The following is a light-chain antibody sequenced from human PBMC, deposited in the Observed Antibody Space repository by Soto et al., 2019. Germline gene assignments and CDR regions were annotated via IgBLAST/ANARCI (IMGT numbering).Light chain of an antibody. CDR3: QQSYSTRIT. Sequence: DIQMTQSPSSLSASVGGRGTITISASQSISSYLNWYQQKPGKAPKLLIYAASSLQSGVPSRFSGSGSGTDFTLTISSLQPEDFATYYCQQSYSTRITFGQGTRLEI. CDR2: AAS. CDR1: QSISSY. J-gene: IGKJ5*01. V-gene: IGKV1-39*01.